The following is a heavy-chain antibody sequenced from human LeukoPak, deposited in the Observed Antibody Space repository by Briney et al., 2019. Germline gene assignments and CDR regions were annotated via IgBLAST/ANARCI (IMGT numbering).Heavy chain of an antibody. Sequence: GGSLRLSCAASGFTFSNAWMSWVRQAPGKGLEWVSAISGSGGSTYYADSVKGRFTISRDNSKNTLYLQMNSLRAEDTAVYYCAKGGGSSWLPSNWFDPWGQGTLVTVSS. CDR2: ISGSGGST. CDR3: AKGGGSSWLPSNWFDP. J-gene: IGHJ5*02. CDR1: GFTFSNAW. V-gene: IGHV3-23*01. D-gene: IGHD6-13*01.